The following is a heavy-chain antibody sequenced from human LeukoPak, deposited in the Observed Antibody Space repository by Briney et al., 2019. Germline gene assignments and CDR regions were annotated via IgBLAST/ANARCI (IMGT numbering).Heavy chain of an antibody. CDR3: ARDPNYYGSGGFDY. CDR2: MYYSGST. V-gene: IGHV4-59*01. CDR1: GGSISSYY. J-gene: IGHJ4*02. D-gene: IGHD3-10*01. Sequence: PSETLSLTCTVSGGSISSYYWSWIRQPPGKGLEWIGFMYYSGSTNYNPSLKSRVTISVDTSKNQFSLKLSSVTAADTAVYYCARDPNYYGSGGFDYWGQGTLVTVSS.